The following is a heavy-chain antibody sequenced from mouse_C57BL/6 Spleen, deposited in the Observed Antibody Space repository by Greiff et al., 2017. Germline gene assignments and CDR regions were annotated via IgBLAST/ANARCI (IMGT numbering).Heavy chain of an antibody. Sequence: QVQLKQPGAELVMPGASVKLSCKASGYTFTSYWMHWVKQRPGQGLEWIGEIDPSDSYTNYNQKFKGKSTLTVDKSSSTAYMQLSSLTSEDSAVYYCARDWDYYGSKGYFDVWGTGTTVTVSS. V-gene: IGHV1-69*01. CDR3: ARDWDYYGSKGYFDV. J-gene: IGHJ1*03. CDR1: GYTFTSYW. D-gene: IGHD1-1*01. CDR2: IDPSDSYT.